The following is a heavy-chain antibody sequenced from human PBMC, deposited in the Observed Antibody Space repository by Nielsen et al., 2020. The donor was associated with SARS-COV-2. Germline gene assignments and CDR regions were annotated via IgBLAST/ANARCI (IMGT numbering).Heavy chain of an antibody. CDR2: IYHSGST. Sequence: RQAPGKGLEWIGYIYHSGSTYYNPSLKSRVTISVDRSKNQFSLKLSSVTAADTAVYYCACYDYSTYDYWGQGTLVTVSS. J-gene: IGHJ4*02. CDR3: ACYDYSTYDY. V-gene: IGHV4-30-2*04. D-gene: IGHD3-22*01.